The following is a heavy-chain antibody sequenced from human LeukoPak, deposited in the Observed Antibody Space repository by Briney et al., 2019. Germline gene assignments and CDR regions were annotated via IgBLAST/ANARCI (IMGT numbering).Heavy chain of an antibody. J-gene: IGHJ6*03. V-gene: IGHV1-18*01. Sequence: ASVKVSCKASGYTFTSYGISWVRQAPGQGLEWMGWISAYNGNTNYAQKLQGRVTMTTETSTSTAYMELRRLRSDDTAVYSCARESEQQLVKSGVYYYYYMDVWGKGTTVTVSS. CDR3: ARESEQQLVKSGVYYYYYMDV. CDR1: GYTFTSYG. CDR2: ISAYNGNT. D-gene: IGHD6-13*01.